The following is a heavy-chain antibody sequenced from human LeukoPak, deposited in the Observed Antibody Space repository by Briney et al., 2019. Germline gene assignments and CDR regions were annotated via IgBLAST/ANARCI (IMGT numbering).Heavy chain of an antibody. J-gene: IGHJ6*02. CDR1: GFTVSSNY. V-gene: IGHV3-66*01. CDR3: ASGGYRGYDGVYGMDV. CDR2: IYSGGST. Sequence: GGSLRLSCAASGFTVSSNYMSWVRQGPGKGLEWVSVIYSGGSTYYADSVKGRFTISRDNSKKTLYLQMKSLRAEDTAVYYCASGGYRGYDGVYGMDVWGQGTTVTVSS. D-gene: IGHD5-12*01.